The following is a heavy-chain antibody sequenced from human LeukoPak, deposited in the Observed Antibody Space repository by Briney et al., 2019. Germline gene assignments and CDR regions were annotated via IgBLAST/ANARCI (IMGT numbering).Heavy chain of an antibody. CDR1: GYTSTSYG. Sequence: ASVKVSCKASGYTSTSYGISWVRQAPGQGLEWMGGIIPIFGTANYAQKFQGRVTITADESTSTAYMELSSLRSEDTAVYYCARGGPIVRGVIDYYYYYMDVWGKGTTVTVSS. CDR2: IIPIFGTA. V-gene: IGHV1-69*13. J-gene: IGHJ6*03. CDR3: ARGGPIVRGVIDYYYYYMDV. D-gene: IGHD3-10*01.